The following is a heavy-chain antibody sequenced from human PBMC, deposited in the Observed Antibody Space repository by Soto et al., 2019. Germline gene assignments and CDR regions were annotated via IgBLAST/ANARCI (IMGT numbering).Heavy chain of an antibody. CDR1: GFRFRDYW. Sequence: GGSLRLSCAVSGFRFRDYWMSWVRQAPGKGLEWVSNIKQDESDKYYVDSVKGRFTISRDNAKNALYLQRNSLRVEDTAVYYSAADCYTMPCTHFHGYSRGQGTQGTASS. V-gene: IGHV3-7*03. CDR2: IKQDESDK. CDR3: AADCYTMPCTHFHGYS. J-gene: IGHJ4*02. D-gene: IGHD2-2*01.